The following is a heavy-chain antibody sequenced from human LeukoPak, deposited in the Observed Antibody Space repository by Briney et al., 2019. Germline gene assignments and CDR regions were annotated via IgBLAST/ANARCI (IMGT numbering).Heavy chain of an antibody. CDR2: ISSSSSYI. CDR3: ARDLEVVAAVLDY. D-gene: IGHD2-15*01. V-gene: IGHV3-21*01. CDR1: GFTFSSYS. Sequence: GGSLRLSCAASGFTFSSYSVNWVRQAPGKGLEWVSSISSSSSYIYYADSVKGRFTISRDNAKNSLYLQMNSLRAEDTAVYYCARDLEVVAAVLDYWGQGTLVTVSS. J-gene: IGHJ4*02.